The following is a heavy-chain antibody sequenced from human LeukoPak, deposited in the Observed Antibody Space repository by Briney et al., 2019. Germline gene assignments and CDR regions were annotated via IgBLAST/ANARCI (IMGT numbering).Heavy chain of an antibody. CDR1: GYTFTCYY. V-gene: IGHV1-2*02. CDR2: INPNGGCT. J-gene: IGHJ5*02. Sequence: EASVKVSCKASGYTFTCYYMHWVRQAPGQGLEWMGLINPNGGCTNDAQKCQGRVTITRDTSVRTAYVELRRQRSDDAAVYYCARGPPPSIAVAHWFDPWGQGTLVTVSS. CDR3: ARGPPPSIAVAHWFDP. D-gene: IGHD6-19*01.